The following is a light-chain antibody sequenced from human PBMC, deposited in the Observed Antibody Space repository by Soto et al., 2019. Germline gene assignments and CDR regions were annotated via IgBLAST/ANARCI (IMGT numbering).Light chain of an antibody. V-gene: IGKV1-39*01. Sequence: DIQMTQSPSSLSASLGDRVTITCRASQSISSYLNWYQQKPGKAPKLLIYAASSLQSGVPSTFGGRESGTDFNPAITSLQPEDVATYYCQQSYSTPYTSGQETKLEIK. J-gene: IGKJ2*01. CDR3: QQSYSTPYT. CDR2: AAS. CDR1: QSISSY.